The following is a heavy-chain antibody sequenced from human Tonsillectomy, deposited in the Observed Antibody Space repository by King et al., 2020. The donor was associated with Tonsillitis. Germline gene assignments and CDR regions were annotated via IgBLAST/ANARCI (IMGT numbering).Heavy chain of an antibody. Sequence: TLKESGPVLVKPTETITLTCTVSGFSLSNARMGVSWIRQPPGKALEWLAHIFSNDEKSYSTSLKSRLTISKDTSKSQVVLTMTNMDPVDTATYYCARMRSGYDFFGWFDPWGQGTLVTVSS. V-gene: IGHV2-26*01. CDR3: ARMRSGYDFFGWFDP. CDR1: GFSLSNARMG. CDR2: IFSNDEK. D-gene: IGHD5-12*01. J-gene: IGHJ5*02.